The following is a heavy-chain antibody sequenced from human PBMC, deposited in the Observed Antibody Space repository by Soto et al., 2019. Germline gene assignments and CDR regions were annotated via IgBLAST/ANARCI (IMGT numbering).Heavy chain of an antibody. J-gene: IGHJ4*02. CDR2: MNPSSGST. CDR1: GYTLTSYD. CDR3: ARDYFGSASQAIDC. D-gene: IGHD3-10*01. Sequence: ASVKVSCKDSGYTLTSYDMSWVRQVTGQGLEWMGWMNPSSGSTGYAQKFQGRVTMTRNTSISTAYMELTSLTSDDTAVYYCARDYFGSASQAIDCWAQGTLVTVSS. V-gene: IGHV1-8*01.